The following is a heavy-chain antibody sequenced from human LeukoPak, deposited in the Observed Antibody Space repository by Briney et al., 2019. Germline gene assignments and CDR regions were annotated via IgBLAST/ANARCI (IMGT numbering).Heavy chain of an antibody. CDR2: INISGST. V-gene: IGHV4-34*01. J-gene: IGHJ4*02. CDR1: VGSFSGYY. CDR3: GIFGVPMGFDY. Sequence: PSETLSLTCAVYVGSFSGYYWSSIRQPPGKGLECIWEINISGSTNYNTPLSSRVTIPVDTSKNQCSLKLSSVTAADTAVYYCGIFGVPMGFDYWGQGTLVTVSS. D-gene: IGHD3-3*01.